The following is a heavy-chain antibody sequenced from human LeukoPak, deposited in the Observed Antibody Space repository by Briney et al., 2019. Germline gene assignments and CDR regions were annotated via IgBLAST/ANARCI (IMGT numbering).Heavy chain of an antibody. J-gene: IGHJ4*02. CDR2: ISSTSAYI. D-gene: IGHD1-26*01. CDR1: GFALNSYS. Sequence: GGSLRLSCAASGFALNSYSLAWVRQAPGKGLEWVSSISSTSAYIHYADSVKGQFTISRDNSKNTLYLQMNSLRAEDTAVYYCAAKGNGYTGIYVFAHWGQGTLVTVSS. CDR3: AAKGNGYTGIYVFAH. V-gene: IGHV3-21*01.